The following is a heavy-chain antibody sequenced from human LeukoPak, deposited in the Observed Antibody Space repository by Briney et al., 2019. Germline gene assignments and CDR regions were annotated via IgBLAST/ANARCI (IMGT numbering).Heavy chain of an antibody. J-gene: IGHJ4*02. D-gene: IGHD3-10*01. CDR3: ASLYFYGSGSFPNY. CDR1: GGSISTRYYY. Sequence: SETLSLTCAVSGGSISTRYYYWGWIRQPPGKGLEWIGTIHDSGSTYYSPSLKSRVTISVDTSNNQFSLKLSSVTAGDTAVYYCASLYFYGSGSFPNYWGQGILVTVST. CDR2: IHDSGST. V-gene: IGHV4-39*01.